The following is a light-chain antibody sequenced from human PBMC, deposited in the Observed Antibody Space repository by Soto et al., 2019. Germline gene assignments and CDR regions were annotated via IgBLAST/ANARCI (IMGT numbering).Light chain of an antibody. CDR1: QSINNF. J-gene: IGKJ3*01. CDR2: AAS. CDR3: QQSYNTVT. Sequence: DIQMTQSPSSLSASVGDRVTITCRASQSINNFLNWYQQKPGKAPRLLIYAASSLQSGVPSRFTGSGSGTDFTITINSLQREDFDLYYCQQSYNTVTFGPGTKVEIE. V-gene: IGKV1-39*01.